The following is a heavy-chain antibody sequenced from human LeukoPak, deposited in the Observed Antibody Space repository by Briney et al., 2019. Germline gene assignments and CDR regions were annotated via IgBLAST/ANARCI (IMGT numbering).Heavy chain of an antibody. Sequence: SETLSLTCTVSGGSIRTYYWSWIRQPPGKGLEWIGYIYDSGSTKYNPSLKSRVTISVDTSKKQFSLKLSSVTAADTAVYYCARQSVLDYYYYMDVWGKGTTVTISS. D-gene: IGHD3-3*01. J-gene: IGHJ6*03. CDR3: ARQSVLDYYYYMDV. V-gene: IGHV4-59*01. CDR1: GGSIRTYY. CDR2: IYDSGST.